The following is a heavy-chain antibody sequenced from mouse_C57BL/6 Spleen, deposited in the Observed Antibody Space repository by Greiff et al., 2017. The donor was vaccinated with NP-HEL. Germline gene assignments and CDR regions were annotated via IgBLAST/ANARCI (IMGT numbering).Heavy chain of an antibody. CDR3: ARDNGSSYAWFAY. J-gene: IGHJ3*01. D-gene: IGHD1-1*01. V-gene: IGHV1-64*01. CDR2: IHPNSGST. CDR1: GYTFTSYW. Sequence: VQLQESGAELVKPGASVKLSCKASGYTFTSYWMHWVKQRPGQGLEWIGMIHPNSGSTNYNEKFKSKATLTVDKSSSTAYMQLSSLTSEDSAVYYCARDNGSSYAWFAYWGQGTLVTVSA.